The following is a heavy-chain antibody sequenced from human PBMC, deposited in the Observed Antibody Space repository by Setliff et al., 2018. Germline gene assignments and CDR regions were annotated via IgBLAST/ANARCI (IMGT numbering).Heavy chain of an antibody. J-gene: IGHJ1*01. V-gene: IGHV3-48*04. D-gene: IGHD3-10*01. CDR1: GFTFSSYS. Sequence: QPGGSLRLSCAASGFTFSSYSMNWVRQAPGKGLEWVSYISSSSSTIYYADSVKGRFTISRDNAKNSLYLQMNSLRAEDTAVYYCASPIAMVRGVKPEYFQHWGQGTLVTVSS. CDR2: ISSSSSTI. CDR3: ASPIAMVRGVKPEYFQH.